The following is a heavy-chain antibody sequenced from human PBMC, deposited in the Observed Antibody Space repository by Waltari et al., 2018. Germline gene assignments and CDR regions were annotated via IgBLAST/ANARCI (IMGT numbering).Heavy chain of an antibody. Sequence: EVQLLESGGGLVHPGGSLRLSCAASGFTFSSCAMSWVRQAPGKGLEWVSAINAGGGSTYYTDSVKGRFTISRDNSKYTRYLQMNNLRAEDTAVYYCASRLRGVFFDSWGQGTLVTVSS. V-gene: IGHV3-23*01. J-gene: IGHJ4*02. CDR1: GFTFSSCA. CDR3: ASRLRGVFFDS. D-gene: IGHD3-10*01. CDR2: INAGGGST.